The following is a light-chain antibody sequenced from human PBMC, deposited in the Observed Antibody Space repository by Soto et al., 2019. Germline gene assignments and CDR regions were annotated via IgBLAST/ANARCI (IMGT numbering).Light chain of an antibody. CDR3: QQRYNRPSLT. J-gene: IGKJ4*01. V-gene: IGKV3-11*01. CDR1: RSVSGF. Sequence: EIVLTQSPATLSLSPGERATLSCRASRSVSGFLAWYQQKPGQAPRLLIYDASNRATGIPARFSGSGSGTDFTLTISSLEPEDFAVYYCQQRYNRPSLTFGGGTKVEIK. CDR2: DAS.